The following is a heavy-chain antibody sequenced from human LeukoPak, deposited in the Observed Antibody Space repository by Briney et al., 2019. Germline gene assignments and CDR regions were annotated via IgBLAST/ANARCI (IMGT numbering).Heavy chain of an antibody. J-gene: IGHJ4*02. Sequence: PSETLSLTCTVSGGSISSSNYYWGWIRQPPGKGLEWIGYIYYSGSTNYNPSLKSRVTISVDTSKNQFSLKLSSVTAADTAVYYCARTVAKPYYFDYWGQGTLVTVSS. CDR2: IYYSGST. V-gene: IGHV4-61*05. CDR1: GGSISSSNYY. CDR3: ARTVAKPYYFDY. D-gene: IGHD4-23*01.